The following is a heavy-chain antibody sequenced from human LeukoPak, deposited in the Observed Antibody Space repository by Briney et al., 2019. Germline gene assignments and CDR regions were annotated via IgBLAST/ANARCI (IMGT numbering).Heavy chain of an antibody. Sequence: TGGSLRLSCAASGFTFSSYWMSWVRQAPGKGLEWVANIKQDGSEKYYVDSVKGRFTISRDNAKNSLCLQMNSLRAEDTAVYYCARDGGYCSGGSCYSYYYYGMDVWGKGTTVTVSS. CDR2: IKQDGSEK. CDR3: ARDGGYCSGGSCYSYYYYGMDV. J-gene: IGHJ6*04. V-gene: IGHV3-7*03. CDR1: GFTFSSYW. D-gene: IGHD2-15*01.